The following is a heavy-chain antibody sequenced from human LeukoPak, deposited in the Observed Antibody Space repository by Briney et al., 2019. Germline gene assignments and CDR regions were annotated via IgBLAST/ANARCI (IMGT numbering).Heavy chain of an antibody. V-gene: IGHV4-34*01. CDR2: INHSGST. Sequence: SETLSLTCAVYGGSFSGYYWSWIRQPPGKGLEWIGEINHSGSTNYNPSLKSRVTISVDTSKNQFSLKLSSVTAADTAVYYCARQGYCSGGSCYSWLATKRNWFDPWGQGTLVTVSS. J-gene: IGHJ5*02. D-gene: IGHD2-15*01. CDR1: GGSFSGYY. CDR3: ARQGYCSGGSCYSWLATKRNWFDP.